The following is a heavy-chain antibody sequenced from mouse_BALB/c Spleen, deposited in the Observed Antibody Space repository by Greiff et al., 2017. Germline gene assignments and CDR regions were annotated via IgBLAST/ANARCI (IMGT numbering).Heavy chain of an antibody. CDR2: INPSSGYT. V-gene: IGHV1-4*01. D-gene: IGHD1-1*01. J-gene: IGHJ2*01. Sequence: VQRVESGAELARPGASVKMSCKASGYTFTSYTMHWVKQRPGQGLEWIGYINPSSGYTNYNQKFKDKATLTADKSSSTAYMQLSSLTSEDSAVYYCAREGFITTVVPYYWGQGTTLTVSS. CDR1: GYTFTSYT. CDR3: AREGFITTVVPYY.